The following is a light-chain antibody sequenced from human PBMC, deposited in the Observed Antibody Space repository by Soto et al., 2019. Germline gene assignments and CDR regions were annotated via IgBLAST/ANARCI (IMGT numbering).Light chain of an antibody. Sequence: IVWTQSPGTLSLSPGERATLSCRASQRINSTYLAWYQQKPGRAPRLLIYGASRRATGIPDRFSGSGSGTDFTLTISRLEPEDFEVYYCHQYDIPPQTFGRVTRVEI. V-gene: IGKV3-20*01. CDR3: HQYDIPPQT. J-gene: IGKJ1*01. CDR2: GAS. CDR1: QRINSTY.